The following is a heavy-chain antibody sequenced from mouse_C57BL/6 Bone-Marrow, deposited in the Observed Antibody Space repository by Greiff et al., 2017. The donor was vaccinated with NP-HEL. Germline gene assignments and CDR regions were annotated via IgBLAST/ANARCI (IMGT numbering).Heavy chain of an antibody. D-gene: IGHD2-3*01. V-gene: IGHV1-7*01. CDR2: INPSSGYT. J-gene: IGHJ4*01. Sequence: QVQLQQSGAELAKPGASVKLSCKASGYTFTSYWMHWVKQRPGQGLEWIGYINPSSGYTKYNQKFKDKATLTADTSSRPAYMQLSSLTYEDSAVYYCARGGALYYYAMDYWGQGTSVTVSS. CDR3: ARGGALYYYAMDY. CDR1: GYTFTSYW.